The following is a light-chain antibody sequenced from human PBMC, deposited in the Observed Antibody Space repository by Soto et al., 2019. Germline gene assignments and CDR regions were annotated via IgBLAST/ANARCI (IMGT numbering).Light chain of an antibody. J-gene: IGKJ5*01. CDR3: QQAYSFPIT. Sequence: DIQMTQSPSTLSASVRDRVTITCRASQTISSWLAWFQQRPGRAPKFLIYKASSLKSGVPSRFSGSGSGTEFTLTISSLQPDDFATYYCQQAYSFPITFGQGTRLEIK. CDR2: KAS. CDR1: QTISSW. V-gene: IGKV1-5*03.